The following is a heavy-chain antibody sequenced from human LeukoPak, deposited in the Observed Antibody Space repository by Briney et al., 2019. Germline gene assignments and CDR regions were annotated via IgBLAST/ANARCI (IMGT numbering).Heavy chain of an antibody. CDR1: GYTFTGYY. Sequence: ASVKVSCKASGYTFTGYYMHWVRQAPGQGLEWMGWMNPNSGGTNYAQKFQGRVTMTRDTSISTAYMELSRLRSDDTAVYYCARDQHIVVVPAAIGYYYYYMDVWGKGTTLTVSS. J-gene: IGHJ6*03. CDR3: ARDQHIVVVPAAIGYYYYYMDV. V-gene: IGHV1-2*02. D-gene: IGHD2-2*02. CDR2: MNPNSGGT.